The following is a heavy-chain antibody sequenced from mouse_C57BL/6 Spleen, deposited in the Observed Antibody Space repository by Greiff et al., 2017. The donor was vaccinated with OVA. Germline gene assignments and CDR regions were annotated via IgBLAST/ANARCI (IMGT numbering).Heavy chain of an antibody. CDR1: GYSITSGYY. V-gene: IGHV3-6*01. D-gene: IGHD1-1*01. CDR2: ISYDGSN. J-gene: IGHJ2*01. Sequence: EVQLMESGPGLVKPSQSLSLTCSVTGYSITSGYYWNWIRQFPGNKLEWMGYISYDGSNNYNPSLKNRISITRDTSKNQFFLKLNSVTTEDTATYYCASAVVASGYFDYWGQGTTLTVSS. CDR3: ASAVVASGYFDY.